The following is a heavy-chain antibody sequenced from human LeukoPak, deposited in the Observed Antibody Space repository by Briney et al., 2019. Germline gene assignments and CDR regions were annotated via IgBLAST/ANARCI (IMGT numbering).Heavy chain of an antibody. D-gene: IGHD3-10*01. CDR1: GFSLSTSGVG. CDR3: AHRRGPLSIWFGESTEGADYFDY. CDR2: IYWNDDK. V-gene: IGHV2-5*01. Sequence: KESGPTLVKPTQTLTLTCTFSGFSLSTSGVGVGWIRQPPGKALEWLALIYWNDDKRYSPSLKIRLTITKDTSKNQVVLTMTNMDPVDTATYSCAHRRGPLSIWFGESTEGADYFDYWGQGTLVTVSS. J-gene: IGHJ4*02.